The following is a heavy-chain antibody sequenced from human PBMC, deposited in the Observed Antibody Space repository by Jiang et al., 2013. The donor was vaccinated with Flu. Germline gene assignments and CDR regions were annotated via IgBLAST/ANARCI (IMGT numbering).Heavy chain of an antibody. J-gene: IGHJ3*02. Sequence: RVTISRDTSATTVYMELSSLRSEDTAVYYCARDVAARRAFDIWGQGTMVDVSS. CDR3: ARDVAARRAFDI. D-gene: IGHD6-6*01. V-gene: IGHV1-3*01.